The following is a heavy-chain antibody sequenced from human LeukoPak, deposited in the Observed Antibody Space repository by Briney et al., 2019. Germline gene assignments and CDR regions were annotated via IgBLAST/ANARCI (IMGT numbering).Heavy chain of an antibody. CDR2: INPNSGGT. J-gene: IGHJ6*02. CDR3: ARVIDDSSGYSDYYGMDV. Sequence: GASVKVSCKASGYTFTGYYMHWVRQAPGQGLEWMGWINPNSGGTNYARKFQGRVTMTRDTSISTAYMELSRLRSDDTAVYYCARVIDDSSGYSDYYGMDVWGQGTTVTVSS. D-gene: IGHD3-22*01. V-gene: IGHV1-2*02. CDR1: GYTFTGYY.